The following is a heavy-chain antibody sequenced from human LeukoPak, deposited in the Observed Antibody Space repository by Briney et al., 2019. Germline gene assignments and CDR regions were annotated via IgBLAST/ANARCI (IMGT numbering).Heavy chain of an antibody. CDR3: ARERDIYHRHGDY. J-gene: IGHJ4*02. CDR2: ISSTGSNI. Sequence: SGGSLRLSCAASGFTFSDYYMTWIRQPPGKGLEWISDISSTGSNIYYADSVKGRFTVSRDNAKNSLYLQMDSLRAEDTAVYYCARERDIYHRHGDYWGQGTLVTVSP. D-gene: IGHD2-2*02. V-gene: IGHV3-11*01. CDR1: GFTFSDYY.